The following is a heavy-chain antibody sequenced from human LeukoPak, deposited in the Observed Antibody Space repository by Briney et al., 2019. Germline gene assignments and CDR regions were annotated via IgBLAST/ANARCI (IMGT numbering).Heavy chain of an antibody. CDR2: ISGSGGST. CDR3: AKSARGYSYGSPTINYFDY. V-gene: IGHV3-23*01. Sequence: GGSLRLSCAASGFTFSSYAMSWVRQAPGKGLEWVSAISGSGGSTYYADSVKGRFTISRDNSKNTLYLQMNSLRDEDTAVYYCAKSARGYSYGSPTINYFDYWGQGTLVTVSS. D-gene: IGHD5-18*01. J-gene: IGHJ4*02. CDR1: GFTFSSYA.